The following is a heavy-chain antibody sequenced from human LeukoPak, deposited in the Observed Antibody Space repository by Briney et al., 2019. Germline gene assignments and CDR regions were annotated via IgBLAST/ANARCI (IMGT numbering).Heavy chain of an antibody. CDR2: IHQSGST. Sequence: SETLSLTCTVSGGSISNNSDYWGWIRQSPGKGLEWIGEIHQSGSTNYNPSLKSRVTISVDKSKNQFSLKLTSVTAADMAVYYCARPTLTSSAYLNYWGQGTLVTVSS. CDR3: ARPTLTSSAYLNY. D-gene: IGHD6-19*01. J-gene: IGHJ4*02. V-gene: IGHV4-39*07. CDR1: GGSISNNSDY.